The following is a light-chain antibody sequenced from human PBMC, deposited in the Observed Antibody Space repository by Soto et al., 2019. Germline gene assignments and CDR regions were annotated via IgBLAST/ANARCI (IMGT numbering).Light chain of an antibody. CDR1: PSVSSN. J-gene: IGKJ5*01. V-gene: IGKV3-11*01. Sequence: EIVLTQSPATLSLSPGERATLSCRASPSVSSNLAWYQQKPGQAPRLLIYDASNRATGIPARFSGSGSGTDFTLTISSLEPEDFAVYYWQRGDTFGQGTRLEI. CDR3: QRGDT. CDR2: DAS.